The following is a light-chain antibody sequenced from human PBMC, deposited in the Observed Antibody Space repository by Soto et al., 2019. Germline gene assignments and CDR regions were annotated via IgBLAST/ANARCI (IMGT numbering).Light chain of an antibody. J-gene: IGKJ3*01. V-gene: IGKV1-13*02. CDR2: DAS. Sequence: AVQLTQSPSSLSASVGDRVTITCRASQGISNSLVWYQKKPGKPPKLLIYDASSLETGVPPRFSGSESGTDFTLTISGLQPEDFATYYCHQFNSYPFTFGPGTRVDIK. CDR1: QGISNS. CDR3: HQFNSYPFT.